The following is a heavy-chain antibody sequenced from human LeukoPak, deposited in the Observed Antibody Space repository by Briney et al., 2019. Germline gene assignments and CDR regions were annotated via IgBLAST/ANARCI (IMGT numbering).Heavy chain of an antibody. V-gene: IGHV4-61*02. CDR3: SRGNNYVDFDY. J-gene: IGHJ4*02. Sequence: SETLSLTCTVSGDSFSSGSYYWGWVRQPAGRGLEWIGRVHTSGSTYYNPSLRGRVTISVDTSKNQLSLKLSSVTAADTAVYYCSRGNNYVDFDYWGQGTLVTVSS. D-gene: IGHD4-11*01. CDR1: GDSFSSGSYY. CDR2: VHTSGST.